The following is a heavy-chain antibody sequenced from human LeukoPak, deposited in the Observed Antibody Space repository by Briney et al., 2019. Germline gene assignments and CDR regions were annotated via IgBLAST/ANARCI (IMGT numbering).Heavy chain of an antibody. CDR3: AREQSGTRGWYTVDY. CDR2: IRPDGDRT. J-gene: IGHJ4*02. D-gene: IGHD6-19*01. Sequence: PGGSLRLSCAASGFSFSTYAITWVRQGPGKGLEWVSAIRPDGDRTYYANSVRGRFTISRDNSKDTVYLQINGLRVEDTAVYYCAREQSGTRGWYTVDYWGQGTLVTVSS. CDR1: GFSFSTYA. V-gene: IGHV3-23*01.